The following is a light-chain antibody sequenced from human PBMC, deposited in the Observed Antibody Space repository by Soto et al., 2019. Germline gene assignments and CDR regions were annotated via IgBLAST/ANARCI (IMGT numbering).Light chain of an antibody. Sequence: DIQMTQSPSTLSGSVGDRVTITCRASQTISSWLAWYQQKPGKDPKLLIYKASTLKSGVPSRFSGSGSGTEFTLTISSLPPDDFATYYCQHYNSYSEAFGQGTKVELK. CDR2: KAS. J-gene: IGKJ1*01. CDR1: QTISSW. V-gene: IGKV1-5*03. CDR3: QHYNSYSEA.